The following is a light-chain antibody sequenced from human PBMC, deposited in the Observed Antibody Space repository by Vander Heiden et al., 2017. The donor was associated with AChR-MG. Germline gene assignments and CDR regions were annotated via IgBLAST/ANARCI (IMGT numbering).Light chain of an antibody. CDR1: SSDVGSYNL. CDR2: EVS. V-gene: IGLV2-23*02. J-gene: IGLJ2*01. CDR3: CSYASSSTVI. Sequence: QSALTQPASVSGSPGQSLTISCTGTSSDVGSYNLVSWHHQHPGKAPKLMIYEVSKRPAGVSNRFSGSKSGNTASLTISGLQAEDEADYYCCSYASSSTVIFGGGTRLTVL.